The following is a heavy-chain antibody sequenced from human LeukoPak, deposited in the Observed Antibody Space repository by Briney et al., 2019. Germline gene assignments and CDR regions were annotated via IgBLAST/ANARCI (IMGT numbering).Heavy chain of an antibody. CDR1: GFTFSSYW. V-gene: IGHV3-7*01. D-gene: IGHD3-10*01. CDR2: IKNDGSEE. CDR3: ARAIRGSAVDTGDR. Sequence: PGGSLRLSCAASGFTFSSYWMRWVRQATGKGLEGVANIKNDGSEEYYVDSVKGRCTISRDNAKNSLFLQMNSLTVEDTAVYYCARAIRGSAVDTGDRWGQGTLVTVSS. J-gene: IGHJ4*02.